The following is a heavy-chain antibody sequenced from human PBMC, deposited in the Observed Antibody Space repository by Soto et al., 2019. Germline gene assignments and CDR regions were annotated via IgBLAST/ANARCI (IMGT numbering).Heavy chain of an antibody. V-gene: IGHV3-30*18. CDR1: GFTFSSYG. Sequence: SCAASGFTFSSYGMHWVRQAPGKGLEWVAVISYDGSNKYYADSVKGRFTISRDNSKNTLYLQMNSLRAEDTAVYYCAKLTRGNYYYDSSGHSRNAFDIWGQGTMVTVSS. CDR3: AKLTRGNYYYDSSGHSRNAFDI. J-gene: IGHJ3*02. CDR2: ISYDGSNK. D-gene: IGHD3-22*01.